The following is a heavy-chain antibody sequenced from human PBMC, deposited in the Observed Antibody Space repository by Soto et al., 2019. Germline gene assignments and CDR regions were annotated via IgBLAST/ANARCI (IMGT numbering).Heavy chain of an antibody. CDR2: INESGST. CDR3: ARGSGIVALPGELEDVNYDY. D-gene: IGHD1-1*01. Sequence: QVQLQQWGAGLVKPSETLSLSCAVYGQSFSGHSWAWIRQSPGKGLEWIGEINESGSTYYNPSLKRRVTISADTSKNQFSLKLSSLSAAVTAVYFCARGSGIVALPGELEDVNYDYWGQGTLVNVSS. CDR1: GQSFSGHS. V-gene: IGHV4-34*01. J-gene: IGHJ4*02.